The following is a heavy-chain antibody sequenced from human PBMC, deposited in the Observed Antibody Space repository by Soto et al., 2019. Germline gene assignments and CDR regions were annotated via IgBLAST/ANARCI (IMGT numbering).Heavy chain of an antibody. Sequence: ASVKVSCKASGGTFSSYAISWVRQAPGQGLEWMGGIIPIFGTANYAQKFQGRVTITADGSTSTAYMELSSLRSEDTAVYYCARGYYDSSGYYSDYYYYYGMDVWGQGTTVT. CDR2: IIPIFGTA. CDR1: GGTFSSYA. J-gene: IGHJ6*02. V-gene: IGHV1-69*01. D-gene: IGHD3-22*01. CDR3: ARGYYDSSGYYSDYYYYYGMDV.